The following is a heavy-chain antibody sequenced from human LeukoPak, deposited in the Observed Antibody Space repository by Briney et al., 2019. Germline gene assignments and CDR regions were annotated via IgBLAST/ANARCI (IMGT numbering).Heavy chain of an antibody. CDR2: INSYNDNT. Sequence: ASVKVSCKVSGYTFTTYGISWVRQAPGQGLEWMGWINSYNDNTNYAQKFQGRVTMTTDSSTSTAYMELRSLRSDDTAVYYCASDSRLGYYGMDVWGQGTTVTVSS. D-gene: IGHD4-11*01. CDR1: GYTFTTYG. V-gene: IGHV1-18*01. J-gene: IGHJ6*02. CDR3: ASDSRLGYYGMDV.